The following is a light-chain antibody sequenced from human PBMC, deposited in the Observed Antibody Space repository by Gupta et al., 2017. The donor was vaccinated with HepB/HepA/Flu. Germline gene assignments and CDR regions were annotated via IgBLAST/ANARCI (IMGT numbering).Light chain of an antibody. CDR2: GAS. CDR1: QSVSSSY. CDR3: QQYGNSPWT. Sequence: EIVLTQSPGTLSLSPGERATLSCRASQSVSSSYLAWYQQKPGQAPRLLIYGASSRATGIADRFSGSGSGTDFTLTISRLEPEDIAVYYCQQYGNSPWTFGQGTKVEIK. J-gene: IGKJ1*01. V-gene: IGKV3-20*01.